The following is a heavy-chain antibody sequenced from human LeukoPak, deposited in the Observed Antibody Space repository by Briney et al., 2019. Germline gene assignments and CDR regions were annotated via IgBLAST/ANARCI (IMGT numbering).Heavy chain of an antibody. CDR1: GFTFSSYW. Sequence: PGGSLRLSCAASGFTFSSYWMHWVRQAPGRGLVRVSRINSDGSSTSYADSVKGRFTISRDNAKSTLYLQMNSLRAEDTAVYYCARGFDYYDSSGYYRYWGQGTLVTVSS. CDR3: ARGFDYYDSSGYYRY. CDR2: INSDGSST. J-gene: IGHJ4*02. D-gene: IGHD3-22*01. V-gene: IGHV3-74*01.